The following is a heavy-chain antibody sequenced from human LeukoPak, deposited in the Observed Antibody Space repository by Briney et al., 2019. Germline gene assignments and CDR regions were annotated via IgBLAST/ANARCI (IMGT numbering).Heavy chain of an antibody. CDR1: GGTFSSYA. CDR3: ARGPHSGTSYYRYYYVDV. V-gene: IGHV1-69*06. Sequence: GASVKVSCKASGGTFSSYAISWVRQAPGQGLEWMGGIIPIFGTTNYAQKFQDRVTITADKSTSTAYMELSSLRSDDTAVYYCARGPHSGTSYYRYYYVDVWGKGTTVTISS. CDR2: IIPIFGTT. D-gene: IGHD3-10*01. J-gene: IGHJ6*03.